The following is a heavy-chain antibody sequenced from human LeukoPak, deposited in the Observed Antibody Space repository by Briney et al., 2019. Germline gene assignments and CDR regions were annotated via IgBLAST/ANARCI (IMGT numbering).Heavy chain of an antibody. J-gene: IGHJ6*03. D-gene: IGHD6-13*01. CDR3: AKLEKQQLALIYYYYYMDV. CDR2: ISGSGGST. V-gene: IGHV3-23*01. CDR1: GFTFSSYG. Sequence: PGGSLRLSCAASGFTFSSYGMSWVRQAPGKGLEWVSAISGSGGSTYYADSVKGRFTISRDNSKNTLYLQMNSLRAEDTAVYYCAKLEKQQLALIYYYYYMDVWGKGTTVTISS.